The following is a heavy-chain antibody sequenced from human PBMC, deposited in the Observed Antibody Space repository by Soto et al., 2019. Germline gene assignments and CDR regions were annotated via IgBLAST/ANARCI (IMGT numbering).Heavy chain of an antibody. V-gene: IGHV3-30*18. CDR3: GKDTWDCSKTLCNWRAPTSPADF. Sequence: GGSLRLSCAASGFTFSNYDIHWVRQAPGKGLEWVAVVSFDGSKEYYRESVKGRFTISRDNSKNTVYLQMNSLRAEDTAVYFCGKDTWDCSKTLCNWRAPTSPADFWGQGTLVTVSS. CDR1: GFTFSNYD. J-gene: IGHJ4*02. D-gene: IGHD2-2*01. CDR2: VSFDGSKE.